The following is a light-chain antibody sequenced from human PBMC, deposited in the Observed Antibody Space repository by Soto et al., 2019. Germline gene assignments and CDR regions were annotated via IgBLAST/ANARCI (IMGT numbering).Light chain of an antibody. CDR1: QGISDY. CDR2: AAS. CDR3: QQYNNWLSYT. Sequence: DIQMTQSPSSLSASVGDRVTITCRASQGISDYLAWYQQKPGKVPKLLIYAASTLQSGVPSRFSGSGSGTDFTLTISSLQPEDVATYYCQQYNNWLSYTFGQGTKLEIK. V-gene: IGKV1-27*01. J-gene: IGKJ2*01.